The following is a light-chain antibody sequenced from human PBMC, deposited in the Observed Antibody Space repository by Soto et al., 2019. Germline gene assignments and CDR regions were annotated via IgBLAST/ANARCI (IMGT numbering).Light chain of an antibody. CDR2: DAS. Sequence: EIVLTQSPATLSLSPGERATLSCRASQSINRHLAWYRQKPGQAPRLLIYDASNRATGIPARFSGSGSGTDFALTISSLEPEDFAVYYCQQYNNWPPWTFGQGTKVDI. CDR3: QQYNNWPPWT. V-gene: IGKV3-11*01. J-gene: IGKJ1*01. CDR1: QSINRH.